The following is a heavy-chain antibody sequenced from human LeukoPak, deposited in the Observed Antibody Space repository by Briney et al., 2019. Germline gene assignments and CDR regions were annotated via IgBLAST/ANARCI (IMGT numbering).Heavy chain of an antibody. V-gene: IGHV2-5*02. CDR1: GFSLSTSGVG. CDR2: IYWDDDK. D-gene: IGHD3-10*01. Sequence: SGPTLVKPTQTLTLTCTFSGFSLSTSGVGVGWIRQPPGKALEWLALIYWDDDKRYSPSLKSRLTITKDTSKNQVVLTMTNMDPVDTATYYCAHSWYHYGSGSYSENWFDPWGQGTLVTVSS. CDR3: AHSWYHYGSGSYSENWFDP. J-gene: IGHJ5*02.